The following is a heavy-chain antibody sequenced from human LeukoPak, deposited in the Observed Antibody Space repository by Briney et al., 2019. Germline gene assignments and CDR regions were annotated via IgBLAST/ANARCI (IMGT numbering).Heavy chain of an antibody. J-gene: IGHJ4*02. V-gene: IGHV3-48*03. D-gene: IGHD6-13*01. CDR3: ARLITAPFYFDC. Sequence: TGGSLRLSCAASRFTFSNYEMSWVRQAPGKGLEWVSYISSSGGTIYYADSVKGRFTISRDNAKNSLYLQMNSLRAEDTAVYYCARLITAPFYFDCWGQGTLVTVSS. CDR1: RFTFSNYE. CDR2: ISSSGGTI.